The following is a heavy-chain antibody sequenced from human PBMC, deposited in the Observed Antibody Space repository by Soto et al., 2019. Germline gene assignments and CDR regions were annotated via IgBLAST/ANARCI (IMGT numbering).Heavy chain of an antibody. CDR3: AAEAPGVAASPRPLAP. CDR2: IVVGSGNT. D-gene: IGHD1-26*01. Sequence: ASVKVSGKASGFTFTSSAVQWVRQARGQRLEWIGWIVVGSGNTNYAQKFQERVTITRDMSTSTAYMELSSLRSEDTAVYYCAAEAPGVAASPRPLAPWGHGTLVTVSS. V-gene: IGHV1-58*01. J-gene: IGHJ5*02. CDR1: GFTFTSSA.